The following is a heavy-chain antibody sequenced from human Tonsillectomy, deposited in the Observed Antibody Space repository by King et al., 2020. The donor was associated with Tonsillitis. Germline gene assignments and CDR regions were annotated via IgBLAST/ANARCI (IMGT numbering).Heavy chain of an antibody. J-gene: IGHJ4*02. CDR1: GFTFSSYW. Sequence: QLVQSGGGLVQPGGSLRLSCAASGFTFSSYWMSWVRQAPGKGLEWVANIKQDGSEEYYVDSVKGRFTISRDNAKNSLYLQMNSLRAEDTAVYYCARDLYYYDSSGYSAADYWGQGTLVTVSS. V-gene: IGHV3-7*01. CDR3: ARDLYYYDSSGYSAADY. D-gene: IGHD3-22*01. CDR2: IKQDGSEE.